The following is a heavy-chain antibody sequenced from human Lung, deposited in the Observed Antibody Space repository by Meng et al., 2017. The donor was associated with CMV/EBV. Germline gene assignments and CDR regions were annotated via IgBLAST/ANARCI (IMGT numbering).Heavy chain of an antibody. J-gene: IGHJ6*02. V-gene: IGHV3-23*01. D-gene: IGHD2-2*01. CDR2: ISGSGGST. CDR3: AKDGGYCSSTSCYLIPTYYYYYGMDV. Sequence: GESXKISCAASGFTFSSYAMSWVRQAPGKGLEWVSAISGSGGSTYYADSVKGRFTISRDNSKNTLYLQMNSLRAEDTAVYYCAKDGGYCSSTSCYLIPTYYYYYGMDVWXQGTXVTVSS. CDR1: GFTFSSYA.